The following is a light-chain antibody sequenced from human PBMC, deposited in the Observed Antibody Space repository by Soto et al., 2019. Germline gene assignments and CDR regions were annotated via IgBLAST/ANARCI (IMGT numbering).Light chain of an antibody. CDR2: NDS. V-gene: IGLV1-44*01. CDR1: SSNIGSRT. Sequence: QSALTQPPSASATPGQRVTISCSGSSSNIGSRTVNWYQQLPGSAPKLLVYNDSQRPSGVPDRFSGSKSGTSASLAISGLQSEDEADYYCAAWDDSLHVIFGGGTKLTVL. J-gene: IGLJ2*01. CDR3: AAWDDSLHVI.